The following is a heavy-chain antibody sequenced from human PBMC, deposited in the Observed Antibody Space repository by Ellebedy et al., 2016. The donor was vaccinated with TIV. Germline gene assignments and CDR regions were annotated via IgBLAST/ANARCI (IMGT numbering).Heavy chain of an antibody. V-gene: IGHV3-30*02. D-gene: IGHD3-10*01. Sequence: PGGSLRLSCVVSGFTFGTHGMHWVRLAPGKGLEWVAFIRFDGSNTYYADSVKGRFTISRDNSKNTLSLQMNGLRAEDTAVYYCAKDRPVLLWFGQLDLDSWGQGILVTVSS. CDR3: AKDRPVLLWFGQLDLDS. J-gene: IGHJ5*01. CDR1: GFTFGTHG. CDR2: IRFDGSNT.